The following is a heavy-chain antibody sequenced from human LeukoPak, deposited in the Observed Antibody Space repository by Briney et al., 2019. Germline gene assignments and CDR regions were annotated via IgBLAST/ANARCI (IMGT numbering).Heavy chain of an antibody. Sequence: ASVKVSCKASGYTFTTFAMNWVRQAPGQGLEWMGWINTNTGNPTYAQGFTGRFVFSLDTSVSTAYLQISSLKAEDTAVYYCARYGYSYGPGNYYYYYYMDVWGKGTTVTVSS. CDR1: GYTFTTFA. V-gene: IGHV7-4-1*02. CDR2: INTNTGNP. D-gene: IGHD5-18*01. CDR3: ARYGYSYGPGNYYYYYYMDV. J-gene: IGHJ6*03.